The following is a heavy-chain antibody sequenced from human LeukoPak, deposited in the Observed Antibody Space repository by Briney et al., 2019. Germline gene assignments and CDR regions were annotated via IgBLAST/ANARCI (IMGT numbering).Heavy chain of an antibody. D-gene: IGHD3-10*01. J-gene: IGHJ4*02. CDR2: IRHDSSDI. Sequence: GGSLRLSCAASGFTFSTYSMNWVRQAPGKGLEWISFIRHDSSDIYYADSVKGRFTISRDNAKNTLYLQMNSLRAEDTAVYYCARDRYYGSGSYHDWGQGTLVTVSS. CDR1: GFTFSTYS. CDR3: ARDRYYGSGSYHD. V-gene: IGHV3-21*05.